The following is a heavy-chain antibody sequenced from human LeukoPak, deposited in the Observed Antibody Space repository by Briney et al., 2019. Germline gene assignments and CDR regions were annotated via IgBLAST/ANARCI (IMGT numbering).Heavy chain of an antibody. D-gene: IGHD3-9*01. CDR2: VSGGGGTT. CDR1: GFTFSSYG. CDR3: AKEQYYDILTGFDY. Sequence: GGSLRLSCAASGFTFSSYGMSWVRQAPGKGLEWVSAVSGGGGTTYYADSVKGRFTISRDNSKNTLYLQMNSLRAEDTAVYYCAKEQYYDILTGFDYWGQGTLVTVSS. J-gene: IGHJ4*02. V-gene: IGHV3-23*01.